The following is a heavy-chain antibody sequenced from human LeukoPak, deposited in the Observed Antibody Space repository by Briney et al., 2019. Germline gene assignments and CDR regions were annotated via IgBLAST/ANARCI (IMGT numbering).Heavy chain of an antibody. D-gene: IGHD2-2*01. Sequence: GGSLRLSCAASGFTFSSYAMSWVRQAPGKGLEWVSAISGSGGSTYYADSVKGRFTISRDNSKNTLYLQMNSLRAEDTAVYYCAKDQPRYCSSTSCGPMDVWGKGTTVTVSS. V-gene: IGHV3-23*01. J-gene: IGHJ6*03. CDR1: GFTFSSYA. CDR2: ISGSGGST. CDR3: AKDQPRYCSSTSCGPMDV.